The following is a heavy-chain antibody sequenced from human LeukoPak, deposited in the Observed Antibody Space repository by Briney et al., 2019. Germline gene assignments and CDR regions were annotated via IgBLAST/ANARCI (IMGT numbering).Heavy chain of an antibody. CDR2: IYYSGST. V-gene: IGHV4-39*01. J-gene: IGHJ4*02. CDR3: ASYYYDSSARNDRFDY. CDR1: SGSISSISYY. Sequence: SETLSLTCTVSSGSISSISYYWGWIRQPPGKGLEWIGGIYYSGSTYYNPSLKSRVTISVDTSKNRFSLKLSSVTAADTAVYYCASYYYDSSARNDRFDYWGQGTLVTVSS. D-gene: IGHD3-22*01.